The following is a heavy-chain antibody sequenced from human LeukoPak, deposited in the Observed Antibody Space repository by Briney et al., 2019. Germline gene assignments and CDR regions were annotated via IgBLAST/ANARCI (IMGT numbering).Heavy chain of an antibody. Sequence: VASVKVSCKASGYTFTGYYMHWVRQAPGQGLEWMGWINPNSGGTNYAQKFQGWVTMTRDTSISTAYMELSRLRSDDTAVYYCARNRYSYGSGGSTDYFDYWGQGTLVTVSS. V-gene: IGHV1-2*04. CDR1: GYTFTGYY. CDR2: INPNSGGT. D-gene: IGHD5-18*01. CDR3: ARNRYSYGSGGSTDYFDY. J-gene: IGHJ4*02.